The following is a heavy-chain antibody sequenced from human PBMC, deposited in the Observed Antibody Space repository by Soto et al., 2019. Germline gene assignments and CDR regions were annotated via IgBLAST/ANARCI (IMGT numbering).Heavy chain of an antibody. D-gene: IGHD2-15*01. Sequence: KISCKGSGYSFTSYWIGWVRQMPGKGLEWMGIIYPGDSDTRYSPSFQGQVTISADKSISTAYLQWSSLKASDTAMYYCARHCSGGSCYSDYYGMDVWGQGTTVTVSS. CDR1: GYSFTSYW. CDR3: ARHCSGGSCYSDYYGMDV. V-gene: IGHV5-51*01. J-gene: IGHJ6*02. CDR2: IYPGDSDT.